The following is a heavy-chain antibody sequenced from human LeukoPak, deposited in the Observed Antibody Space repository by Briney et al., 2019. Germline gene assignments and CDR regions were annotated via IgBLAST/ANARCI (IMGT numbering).Heavy chain of an antibody. Sequence: SETLSLTCTVSGGSISSYYWSWIRQPAGKGLEWIGRIYTSGSTNYNPSLKSRVTMSVDTSKNQFSLKLSSVAAADTAVYYCARVSAPYYYDSSGYYQDYYYYYMDVWGKGTTVTVSS. CDR1: GGSISSYY. J-gene: IGHJ6*03. V-gene: IGHV4-4*07. CDR2: IYTSGST. D-gene: IGHD3-22*01. CDR3: ARVSAPYYYDSSGYYQDYYYYYMDV.